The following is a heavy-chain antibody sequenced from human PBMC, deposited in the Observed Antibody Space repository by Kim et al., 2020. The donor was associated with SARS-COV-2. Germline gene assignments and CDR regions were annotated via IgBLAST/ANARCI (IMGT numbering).Heavy chain of an antibody. J-gene: IGHJ5*02. Sequence: ASVKVSCKTSGYTFTRYGITWVRQAPGQGLEWIGWITTYKGNTNYAQKFQGRVNMITETSTTTAYMELRSLRSDDTAVYYCAGAPLWFGESPNWFDPWGQGTLVTVSS. CDR1: GYTFTRYG. CDR2: ITTYKGNT. CDR3: AGAPLWFGESPNWFDP. V-gene: IGHV1-18*01. D-gene: IGHD3-10*01.